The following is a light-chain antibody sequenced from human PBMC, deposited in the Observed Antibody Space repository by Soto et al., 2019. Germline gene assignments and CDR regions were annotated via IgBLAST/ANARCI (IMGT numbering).Light chain of an antibody. Sequence: QSVLTQPASVSGSPGQLITISCTGTSSDVGDYNYVSWYQQHPGKAPKVMIYDVSNRPSGVSNRFSGSKSGNTASLTISGLQADDVADYYCSSYTSSSTLVFGTGNKVTVL. CDR2: DVS. CDR1: SSDVGDYNY. CDR3: SSYTSSSTLV. V-gene: IGLV2-14*01. J-gene: IGLJ1*01.